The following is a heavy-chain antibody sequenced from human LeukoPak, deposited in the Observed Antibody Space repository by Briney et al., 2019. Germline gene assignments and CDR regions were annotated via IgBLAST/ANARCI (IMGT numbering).Heavy chain of an antibody. Sequence: PGGSLRLSCAASGFTLSTYDMHWARQPTGEGLEWFSIIYRAGDTYYPGSVKGRFTISRDNAKNSLYLQMNSLRAEDTAVYYCAREMSGSNDALDIWGQGTMVTVSS. D-gene: IGHD3-10*01. CDR2: IYRAGDT. CDR1: GFTLSTYD. J-gene: IGHJ3*02. CDR3: AREMSGSNDALDI. V-gene: IGHV3-13*01.